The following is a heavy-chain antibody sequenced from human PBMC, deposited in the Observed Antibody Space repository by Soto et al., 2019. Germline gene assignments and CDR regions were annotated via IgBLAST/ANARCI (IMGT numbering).Heavy chain of an antibody. CDR3: AKDLIRGIAARPLDY. V-gene: IGHV3-30*18. Sequence: QVQLVESGGGVVQPGRSLRLSCAASGFTFSSYGMRWVRQAPGKGLEWVAVISYDGSNKYYADSVKGRFTISRDNSKNTLYLQMNSLRAEDTAVYYCAKDLIRGIAARPLDYWGQGTLVTVSS. D-gene: IGHD6-6*01. J-gene: IGHJ4*02. CDR1: GFTFSSYG. CDR2: ISYDGSNK.